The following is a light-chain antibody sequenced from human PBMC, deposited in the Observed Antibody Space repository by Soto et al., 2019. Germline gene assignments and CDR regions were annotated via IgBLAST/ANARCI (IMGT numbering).Light chain of an antibody. CDR1: ALPKQF. CDR2: KDT. CDR3: QSSGTSVLHPVL. V-gene: IGLV3-25*02. J-gene: IGLJ2*01. Sequence: SYELTQPPSVSVSPGQTARITCSGEALPKQFAYWYQQKSGQAPLLVIYKDTERPSGIPERFSGSSSGTTATLIISGVQAEDEADYYCQSSGTSVLHPVLVGGGTKLTVL.